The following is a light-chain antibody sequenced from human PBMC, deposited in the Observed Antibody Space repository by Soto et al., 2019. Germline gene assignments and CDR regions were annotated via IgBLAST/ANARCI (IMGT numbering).Light chain of an antibody. V-gene: IGKV3-20*01. CDR3: QQHGSHST. Sequence: EIVLTQSPGTLSLSPGERATLSCRASQSVSSSYLAWYQQKPGQAPRLLIYGASSRATGIPDRFSGSGSGTDFTLTISRLEPEDFAVYYCQQHGSHSTFGPGTKVDIK. CDR2: GAS. CDR1: QSVSSSY. J-gene: IGKJ3*01.